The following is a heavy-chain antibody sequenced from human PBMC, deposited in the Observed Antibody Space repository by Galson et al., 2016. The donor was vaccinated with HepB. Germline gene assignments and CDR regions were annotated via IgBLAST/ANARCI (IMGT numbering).Heavy chain of an antibody. D-gene: IGHD5-18*01. V-gene: IGHV3-23*01. CDR2: FSGSSGNT. CDR3: ASALGIHDYYGMDV. Sequence: SLRLSCAASGFTFSTSIMSWVRQAPGKRLECLSTFSGSSGNTFYAASVKGRFTISRENAKNSLYLQMNSLRDEDTAVYYCASALGIHDYYGMDVWGQGTTVTVSS. CDR1: GFTFSTSI. J-gene: IGHJ6*02.